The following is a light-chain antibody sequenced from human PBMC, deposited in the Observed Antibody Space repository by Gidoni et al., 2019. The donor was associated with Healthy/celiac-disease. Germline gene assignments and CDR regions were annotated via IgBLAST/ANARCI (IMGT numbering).Light chain of an antibody. Sequence: DIQLTQSPSFLSASVGDRVTITCWASQGISSYLAWYQQKPGKAPKLLIYAASTLQSGVPSRFSGSGSWTEFTLTISSLQPEDFATYYCQQLNSYPRTFGQGTKVEIK. CDR1: QGISSY. J-gene: IGKJ1*01. CDR3: QQLNSYPRT. V-gene: IGKV1-9*01. CDR2: AAS.